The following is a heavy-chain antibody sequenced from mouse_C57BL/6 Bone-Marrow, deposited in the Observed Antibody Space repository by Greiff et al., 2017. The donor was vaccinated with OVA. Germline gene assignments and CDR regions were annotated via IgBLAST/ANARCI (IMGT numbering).Heavy chain of an antibody. V-gene: IGHV5-16*01. CDR2: INYDGSST. J-gene: IGHJ3*01. CDR3: ARGGYLFAY. D-gene: IGHD5-1-1*01. CDR1: GFTFSDYY. Sequence: EVKVVESEGGLVQPGSSMKLSCTASGFTFSDYYMAWVRQVPEKGLEWVANINYDGSSTYYLDSLKSRFIISRDNAKNILYLQMSSLKSEDTATYYCARGGYLFAYWGQGTLVTVSA.